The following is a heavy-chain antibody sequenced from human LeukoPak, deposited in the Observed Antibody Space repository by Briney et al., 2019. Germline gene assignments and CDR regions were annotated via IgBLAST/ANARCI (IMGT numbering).Heavy chain of an antibody. CDR2: LYSGGRT. CDR3: ARAVSGYVDY. D-gene: IGHD3-3*01. CDR1: GLTVSNDY. Sequence: GGSLRLSCAASGLTVSNDYMTWVRQAPGKGLEWVSVLYSGGRTYYADSVKGRFTISRDNSKNTLYLQMSSLRVEDTAVYYCARAVSGYVDYWGQGNLVTVSS. J-gene: IGHJ4*02. V-gene: IGHV3-53*01.